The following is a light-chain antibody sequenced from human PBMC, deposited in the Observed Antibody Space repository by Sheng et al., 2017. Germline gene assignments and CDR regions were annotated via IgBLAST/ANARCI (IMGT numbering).Light chain of an antibody. CDR2: VTA. CDR1: SSNIGAGYD. CDR3: QSYDSSLSGSX. Sequence: QSVLTQPPSVSGAPGQRVTISCTGSSSNIGAGYDVHWYQQLPGTAPNSSSMVTAIGLEGSLTDSLAPSSGTSASLAITGLRLRMRLTYTAQSYDSSLSGSXFGGGTKLTVL. J-gene: IGLJ3*02. V-gene: IGLV1-40*01.